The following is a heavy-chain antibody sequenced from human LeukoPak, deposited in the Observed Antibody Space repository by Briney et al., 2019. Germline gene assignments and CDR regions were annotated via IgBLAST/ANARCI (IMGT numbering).Heavy chain of an antibody. CDR2: IYPGDSDT. J-gene: IGHJ4*02. D-gene: IGHD1-26*01. CDR1: GYTFTSYW. V-gene: IGHV5-51*01. CDR3: ARPRATVGATIDY. Sequence: GESLKISCQGSGYTFTSYWIGWVRQMPGKGLEWMGIIYPGDSDTRCSPSFQGQVTISADKSISTAYLQWSSLKASDTAIYYCARPRATVGATIDYWGQGTLVTVSS.